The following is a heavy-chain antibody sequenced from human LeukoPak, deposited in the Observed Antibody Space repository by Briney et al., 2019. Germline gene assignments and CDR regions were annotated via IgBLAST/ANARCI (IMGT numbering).Heavy chain of an antibody. J-gene: IGHJ3*02. Sequence: ASVKVSCKASGYTFTGYYMHWVRQAPGQGLEWMGWINPNSGGTNYAQKFQGRVTMTRDTSISTAYMELSRLRSDDTAVYYCARDLRHSSGWYEGDAFDIWGQGTMVTVSS. CDR1: GYTFTGYY. V-gene: IGHV1-2*02. CDR2: INPNSGGT. D-gene: IGHD6-19*01. CDR3: ARDLRHSSGWYEGDAFDI.